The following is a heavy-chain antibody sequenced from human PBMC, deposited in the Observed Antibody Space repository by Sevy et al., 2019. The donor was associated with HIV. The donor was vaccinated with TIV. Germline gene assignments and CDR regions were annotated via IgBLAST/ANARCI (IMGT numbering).Heavy chain of an antibody. CDR2: IRSKDYGGTT. CDR3: IKSDYDFDFDY. Sequence: GGSLRLSCTTSGFTFGEYDMSWFRQAPGKGLEWVGFIRSKDYGGTTEYAASVQGRFTISRDDSKHIAYLQMNSLKTEDTGVYYCIKSDYDFDFDYWGQGTQVTVSS. D-gene: IGHD5-12*01. V-gene: IGHV3-49*03. CDR1: GFTFGEYD. J-gene: IGHJ4*02.